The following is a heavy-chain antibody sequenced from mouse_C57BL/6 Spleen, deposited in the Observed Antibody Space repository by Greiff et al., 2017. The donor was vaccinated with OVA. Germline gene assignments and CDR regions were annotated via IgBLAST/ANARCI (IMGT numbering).Heavy chain of an antibody. CDR2: INPSTGGT. CDR1: GYSFTGYY. J-gene: IGHJ1*03. V-gene: IGHV1-42*01. Sequence: VQLQQSGPELVKPGASVKISCKASGYSFTGYYMNWVKQSPEKSLEWIGEINPSTGGTTYNQKFKAKATLTVDKSSSTAYMQLKSLTSEDSAVYYCARGDSNFWYFDVWGTGTTVTVSS. CDR3: ARGDSNFWYFDV. D-gene: IGHD2-5*01.